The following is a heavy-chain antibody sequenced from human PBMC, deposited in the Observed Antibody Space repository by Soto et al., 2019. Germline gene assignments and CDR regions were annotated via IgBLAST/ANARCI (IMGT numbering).Heavy chain of an antibody. V-gene: IGHV1-18*01. CDR2: ISAYNGNT. CDR1: GYTFTSYG. D-gene: IGHD6-13*01. Sequence: QVQLVQSGAEVKKPGASVKVSCKASGYTFTSYGISWVRQAPGQGLECMGWISAYNGNTNYAQKLQGRVTMTTDTSTSTAYMELRSLRSDDTAVYYCARAAAHPSRPSYFDYWGQGTLVTVSS. CDR3: ARAAAHPSRPSYFDY. J-gene: IGHJ4*02.